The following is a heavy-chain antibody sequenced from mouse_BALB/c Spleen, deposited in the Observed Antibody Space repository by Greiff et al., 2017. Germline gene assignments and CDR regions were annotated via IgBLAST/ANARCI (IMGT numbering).Heavy chain of an antibody. D-gene: IGHD1-2*01. Sequence: VQLQQSGAELVRPGASVTLSCKASGYTFTDYDMHWVKQTPVHGLEWIGAIDPETGGTAYNQKFKGKATLTADKSSSTAYMELSSLTSEDSAVYFCASSYYGPFAYWGQGTLVTVSA. J-gene: IGHJ3*01. V-gene: IGHV1-15*01. CDR3: ASSYYGPFAY. CDR1: GYTFTDYD. CDR2: IDPETGGT.